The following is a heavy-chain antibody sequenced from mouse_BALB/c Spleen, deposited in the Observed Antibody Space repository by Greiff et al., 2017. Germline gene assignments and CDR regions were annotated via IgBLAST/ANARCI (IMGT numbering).Heavy chain of an antibody. CDR1: GFNIKDTY. CDR2: IDPANGNT. D-gene: IGHD1-1*01. CDR3: AKNYYGSSYYAMDY. V-gene: IGHV14-3*02. Sequence: VQLQQSGAELVKPGASVKLSCTASGFNIKDTYMHWVKQRPEQGLEWIGRIDPANGNTKYDPKFQGKATITADTSSNTAYMLLSSLTSEDSAIYFCAKNYYGSSYYAMDYWGQGTSVTVSS. J-gene: IGHJ4*01.